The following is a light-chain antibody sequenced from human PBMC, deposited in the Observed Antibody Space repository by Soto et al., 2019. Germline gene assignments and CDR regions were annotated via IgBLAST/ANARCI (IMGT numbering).Light chain of an antibody. V-gene: IGKV3-20*01. CDR3: QQYGSSRLT. J-gene: IGKJ3*01. Sequence: EIVLTQSPGTLSLSPGERATLSCRASQSVSSSYLAWYQQKPGQAPRLLIYGASSRATGIPDRFSGSGSGSDFSLTISRLEPEDFAVYYCQQYGSSRLTFGPGTKEDIK. CDR2: GAS. CDR1: QSVSSSY.